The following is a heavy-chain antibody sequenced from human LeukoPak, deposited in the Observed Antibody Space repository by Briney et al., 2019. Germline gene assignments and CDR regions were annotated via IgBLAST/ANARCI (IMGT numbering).Heavy chain of an antibody. CDR2: ISSSSSTI. D-gene: IGHD3-10*01. V-gene: IGHV3-48*01. J-gene: IGHJ4*02. CDR3: ARGPPFGSGTYYVDY. Sequence: GGSLRLPCAASGFTFSSYNMNWVRQAPGKGLEWVSYISSSSSTIYHADSVKGRFTVSRDNAKNSLYLQMNSLRAEDTAVYYCARGPPFGSGTYYVDYWGQGTQVTVSS. CDR1: GFTFSSYN.